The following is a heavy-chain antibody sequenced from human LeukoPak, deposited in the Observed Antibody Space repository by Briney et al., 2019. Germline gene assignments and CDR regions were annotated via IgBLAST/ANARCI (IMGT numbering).Heavy chain of an antibody. V-gene: IGHV3-30*02. J-gene: IGHJ5*02. CDR3: AKSGYSSSWSPLRWFDP. D-gene: IGHD6-13*01. Sequence: GGSLRLPCAASGFTFSSYGMHWVRQAPGKGLEWVAFIRYDGSNKYYADSVKGRFTISRDNSKNTLYLQMNSLRAEDTAVYYCAKSGYSSSWSPLRWFDPWGQGTLVTVSS. CDR2: IRYDGSNK. CDR1: GFTFSSYG.